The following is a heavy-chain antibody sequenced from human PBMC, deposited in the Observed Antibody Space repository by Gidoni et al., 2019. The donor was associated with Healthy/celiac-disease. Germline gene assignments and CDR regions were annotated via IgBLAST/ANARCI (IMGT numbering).Heavy chain of an antibody. D-gene: IGHD3-10*01. Sequence: QVQLVESGGGVVQPGRSLRPSCAASGFTFRSYAMHWFRQAPGKGLGWVAVISYDGSNKYYADTVKGRFTISRDNSKNTLYLQMNSLRAEDTAVYYCARTFRGAIQYYFDYWGQGTLVTVSS. J-gene: IGHJ4*02. CDR1: GFTFRSYA. V-gene: IGHV3-30-3*01. CDR2: ISYDGSNK. CDR3: ARTFRGAIQYYFDY.